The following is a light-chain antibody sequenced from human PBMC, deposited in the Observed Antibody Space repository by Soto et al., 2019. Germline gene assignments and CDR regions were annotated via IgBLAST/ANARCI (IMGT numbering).Light chain of an antibody. J-gene: IGKJ1*01. CDR2: AAS. V-gene: IGKV1-39*01. Sequence: DIQMTQSPSSLSASVGDRVTITCRPSRSISSYLNWYQQKPGKAPNLLIYAASSLQSGVPSRFSASGSGTDFTLTISSLQPEDFATYYCQQSYGSPWTFGQGTKVEIK. CDR3: QQSYGSPWT. CDR1: RSISSY.